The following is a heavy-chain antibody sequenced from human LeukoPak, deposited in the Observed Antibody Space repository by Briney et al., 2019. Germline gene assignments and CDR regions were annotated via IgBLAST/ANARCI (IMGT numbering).Heavy chain of an antibody. CDR3: VGDAEGAAISVNYWFDP. J-gene: IGHJ5*02. Sequence: SVKVSCKASGGTFSSYAISWVRQAPGQGLEWMGGIIPIFGTANYAQKFQGRVTMTRDTSISTAYMELRGLRSEDTAVYYCVGDAEGAAISVNYWFDPWGQGTLVTVSS. CDR1: GGTFSSYA. CDR2: IIPIFGTA. V-gene: IGHV1-69*05. D-gene: IGHD2-2*02.